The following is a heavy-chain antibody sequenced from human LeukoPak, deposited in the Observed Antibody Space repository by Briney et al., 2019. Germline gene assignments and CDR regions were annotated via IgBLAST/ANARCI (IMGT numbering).Heavy chain of an antibody. D-gene: IGHD1-26*01. CDR3: ARLGVLTGSYHFDS. CDR2: IYTSWST. CDR1: GGSISMYY. Sequence: SETLSLTCTVSGGSISMYYWSWLRHPGGKGLEWIGRIYTSWSTHYHPSLKRRVPMSVDTSKTQFSLKLSSVTAADTAVYYCARLGVLTGSYHFDSGGQGTLVTVSS. V-gene: IGHV4-4*07. J-gene: IGHJ4*02.